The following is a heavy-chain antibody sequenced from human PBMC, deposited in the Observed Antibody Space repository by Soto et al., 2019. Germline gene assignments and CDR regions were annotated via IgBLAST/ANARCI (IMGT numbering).Heavy chain of an antibody. CDR3: ATCSGGSCYANWFDP. V-gene: IGHV1-2*02. J-gene: IGHJ5*02. CDR1: GYTFTDYY. CDR2: INPNSGGT. Sequence: QVQLVQSGAEVKKPGASVKVSCKASGYTFTDYYMHWVRQAPGQVLEWMGWINPNSGGTNYAQKFQGRVTMTRDTSISTAYMELSGLRSDDTAVYYCATCSGGSCYANWFDPWGQGTLVTVSS. D-gene: IGHD2-15*01.